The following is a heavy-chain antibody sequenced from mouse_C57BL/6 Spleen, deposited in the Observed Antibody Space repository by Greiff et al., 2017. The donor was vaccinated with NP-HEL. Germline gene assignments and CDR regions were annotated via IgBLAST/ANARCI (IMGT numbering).Heavy chain of an antibody. V-gene: IGHV6-6*01. CDR2: IRNKANNHAT. CDR1: GFTFSDAW. Sequence: EVQLQESGGGLVQPGGSMKLSCAASGFTFSDAWMDWVRQSPEKGLEWVAEIRNKANNHATYYAESVKGRFTISRDDSKSSVYLQMNSLRAEDTGIYYCTRLYYDYDLFAYWGQGTLVTVSA. D-gene: IGHD2-4*01. CDR3: TRLYYDYDLFAY. J-gene: IGHJ3*01.